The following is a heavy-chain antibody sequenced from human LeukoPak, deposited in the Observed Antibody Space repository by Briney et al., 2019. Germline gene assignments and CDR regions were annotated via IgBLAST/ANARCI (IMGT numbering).Heavy chain of an antibody. CDR3: ARGGGVDAAMALDY. CDR2: IYYDGSVK. D-gene: IGHD5-18*01. V-gene: IGHV3-33*01. CDR1: GFTFNIYA. Sequence: PGGSLRLSCAASGFTFNIYAMHWVRQAPGQGLEWVAIIYYDGSVKYYADSVKGRFTISRDSSKNTVYLIMNRLRADDTAVYYYARGGGVDAAMALDYWGQGTLVGVSS. J-gene: IGHJ4*02.